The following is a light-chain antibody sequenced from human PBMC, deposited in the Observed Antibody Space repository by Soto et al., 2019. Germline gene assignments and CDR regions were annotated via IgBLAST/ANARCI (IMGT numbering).Light chain of an antibody. CDR2: GAS. Sequence: EIVITQSPATLSVSPGERATLSFRASQSVSSNLAWYQQKPGQAPRLLIYGASTRDTGVPARFSGSGSGTEFTLTISRLQSEDFSVYYCQQYNNWPWTFGQGTKVDIK. J-gene: IGKJ1*01. CDR3: QQYNNWPWT. V-gene: IGKV3-15*01. CDR1: QSVSSN.